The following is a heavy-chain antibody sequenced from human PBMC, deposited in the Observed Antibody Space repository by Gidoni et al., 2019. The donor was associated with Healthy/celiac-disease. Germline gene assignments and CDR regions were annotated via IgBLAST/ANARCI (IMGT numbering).Heavy chain of an antibody. CDR3: ARDLNNWDYWYFDL. V-gene: IGHV4-61*02. CDR2: IYTSGST. J-gene: IGHJ2*01. Sequence: QVQLQESGPGLVKPSQTLSLTCTVSGGSIRSGSYYWSWIRQPAGKGLEWIGRIYTSGSTNYNPSLKSRVTISVDTSKNQFSLKLSSVTAADTAVYYCARDLNNWDYWYFDLWGRGTLVTVSS. CDR1: GGSIRSGSYY. D-gene: IGHD1-20*01.